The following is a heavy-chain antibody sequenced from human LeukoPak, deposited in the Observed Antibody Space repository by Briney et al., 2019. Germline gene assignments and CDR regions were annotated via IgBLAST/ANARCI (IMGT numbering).Heavy chain of an antibody. CDR1: GFSLSTSGMC. Sequence: SGPTLVSPTQTLTLTCTFSGFSLSTSGMCVSWIRQPPGKALEWLARIDWDDDKYYSTSLKTRLTISKDTSKNQVVLTMTNMDPVDTATYYCARTYSAAAGTFVSIDYWGQGTLVTVSS. D-gene: IGHD6-13*01. CDR3: ARTYSAAAGTFVSIDY. V-gene: IGHV2-70*11. CDR2: IDWDDDK. J-gene: IGHJ4*02.